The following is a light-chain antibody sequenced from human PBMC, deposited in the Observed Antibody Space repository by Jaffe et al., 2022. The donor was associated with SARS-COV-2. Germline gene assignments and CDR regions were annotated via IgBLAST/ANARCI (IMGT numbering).Light chain of an antibody. J-gene: IGKJ2*03. CDR2: AAS. Sequence: DIQMTQSPSSLSASVGDRVTITCRTSQSISSFLNWLQQRPGEAPKLLIYAASSLQSGAPSRFSGRGSGTEFTLTISSLQPEDFATYYCQQSFTAPYSFGQGTKVEI. V-gene: IGKV1-39*01. CDR3: QQSFTAPYS. CDR1: QSISSF.